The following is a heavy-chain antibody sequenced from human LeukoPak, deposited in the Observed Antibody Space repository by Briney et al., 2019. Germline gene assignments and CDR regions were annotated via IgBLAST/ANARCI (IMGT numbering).Heavy chain of an antibody. CDR3: VRYYTMTEDHGMDV. D-gene: IGHD3-22*01. CDR1: GFTFSSYW. Sequence: GGSLRLSCAASGFTFSSYWMHWVRQAPGKGLVWVSRINSDGSSTSYADSVKGRFTISRDNVKNTLYMQMNSLRAEDTAVYYCVRYYTMTEDHGMDVWGQGTTVTVSS. CDR2: INSDGSST. V-gene: IGHV3-74*01. J-gene: IGHJ6*02.